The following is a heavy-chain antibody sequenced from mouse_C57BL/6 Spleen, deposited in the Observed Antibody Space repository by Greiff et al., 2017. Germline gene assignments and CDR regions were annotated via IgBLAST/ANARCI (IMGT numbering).Heavy chain of an antibody. CDR3: AKRGRHVYDGYLYYFDY. Sequence: VKLVESGAELARPGASVKLSCKASGYTFTSYGISWVKQRTGQGLEWIGEIYPRSGNTYYNEKFKGKATLTADKSSSTAYMELRSLTSEDSAVYFCAKRGRHVYDGYLYYFDYWGQGTTLTVSS. D-gene: IGHD2-3*01. CDR1: GYTFTSYG. J-gene: IGHJ2*01. V-gene: IGHV1-81*01. CDR2: IYPRSGNT.